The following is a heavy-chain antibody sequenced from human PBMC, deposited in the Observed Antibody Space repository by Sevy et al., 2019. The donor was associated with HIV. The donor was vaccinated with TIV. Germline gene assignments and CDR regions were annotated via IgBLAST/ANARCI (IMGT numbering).Heavy chain of an antibody. J-gene: IGHJ6*02. V-gene: IGHV1-69*13. CDR3: VRSTNIVATTKYYYYGMDV. CDR1: GGTFSSYA. Sequence: ASVKVSCKASGGTFSSYAISWVRQAPGQGLEWMGGIIPIFGTANYAQKFQGRVTITADESTSTAYMELSSLRSEDTAVYYCVRSTNIVATTKYYYYGMDVWGQGTTVTASS. CDR2: IIPIFGTA. D-gene: IGHD5-12*01.